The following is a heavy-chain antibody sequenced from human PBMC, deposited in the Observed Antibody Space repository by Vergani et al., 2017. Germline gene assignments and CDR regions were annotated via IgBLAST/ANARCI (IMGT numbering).Heavy chain of an antibody. Sequence: QLQLQESGPGLVKPSETLSLTCTVSGGSISSSSYYWGWIRQPPGKGLEWIGSITYRGSTNYNPSLKSRVTISVDTSKNQFSLNFRSVTAADTAVYYCARERKNVGGTYWGYFDFWGQGTLVTVSS. CDR3: ARERKNVGGTYWGYFDF. CDR1: GGSISSSSYY. J-gene: IGHJ4*02. V-gene: IGHV4-39*07. CDR2: ITYRGST. D-gene: IGHD1-26*01.